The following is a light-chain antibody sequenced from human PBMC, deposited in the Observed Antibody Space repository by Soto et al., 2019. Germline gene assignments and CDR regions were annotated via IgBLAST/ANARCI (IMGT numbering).Light chain of an antibody. Sequence: QSVLTQPASVSGSPGRSITISCTGTSSDVGSYNLVSWYQQHPGKAPKLMIYEGSKRPSGVSNRFSGSKSGNTASLTISGLQAEDEADYYCCSYAGSSTFLVFGGGTQLTVL. CDR2: EGS. CDR3: CSYAGSSTFLV. J-gene: IGLJ2*01. CDR1: SSDVGSYNL. V-gene: IGLV2-23*03.